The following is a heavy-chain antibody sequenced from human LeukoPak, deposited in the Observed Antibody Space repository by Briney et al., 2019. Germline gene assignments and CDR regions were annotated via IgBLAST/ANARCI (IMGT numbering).Heavy chain of an antibody. CDR1: GFTFSGSA. J-gene: IGHJ6*02. CDR2: IRSKANSYAT. V-gene: IGHV3-73*01. Sequence: GGSLKLSCAASGFTFSGSAMHWVRQASGKGLEWVGRIRSKANSYATAYAASVKGRFTISRGDSKNTEYLQMNSLKTEDTAVYYCTSRMTTYDYYYYYGMDVWGQGTTVTVSS. D-gene: IGHD1-1*01. CDR3: TSRMTTYDYYYYYGMDV.